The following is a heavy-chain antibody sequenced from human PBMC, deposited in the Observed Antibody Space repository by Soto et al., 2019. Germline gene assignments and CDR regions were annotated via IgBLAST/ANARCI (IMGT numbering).Heavy chain of an antibody. CDR2: TYYRSKWYN. CDR1: GDSVSSNSAA. J-gene: IGHJ4*02. D-gene: IGHD6-13*01. CDR3: ARGVAAAVGPLIYYFDY. V-gene: IGHV6-1*01. Sequence: SQTLSLTCAISGDSVSSNSAAWNWIRQSPSRGLEWLGRTYYRSKWYNDYAVSVKSRITINPDTSKNQFSLQLNSVTPEDTAVYYCARGVAAAVGPLIYYFDYWGQGTLVTSPQ.